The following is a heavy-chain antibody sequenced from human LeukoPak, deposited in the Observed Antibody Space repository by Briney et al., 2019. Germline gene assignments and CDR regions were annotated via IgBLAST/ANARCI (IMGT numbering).Heavy chain of an antibody. D-gene: IGHD3-10*01. CDR3: AKFRYGSGSYYSYFDY. V-gene: IGHV3-23*01. Sequence: GGSLRLSCAASGFTFSSYGMSWVRQAPGKGLEWVSAISGSGGSTYYADSVKGRFTISRDNSKNTLYLQMNSLRAEDTAVYYCAKFRYGSGSYYSYFDYWGQGTLVTVSS. J-gene: IGHJ4*02. CDR1: GFTFSSYG. CDR2: ISGSGGST.